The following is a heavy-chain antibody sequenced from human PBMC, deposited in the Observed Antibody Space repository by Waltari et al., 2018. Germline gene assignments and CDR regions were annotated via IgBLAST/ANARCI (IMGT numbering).Heavy chain of an antibody. CDR3: ASGIKQWQGRDY. CDR1: GFTFSSYW. CDR2: IKQDGSEK. V-gene: IGHV3-7*01. Sequence: EVQLVESGGGLVQPGGSLRLSCAASGFTFSSYWMSWVRQAQGKGLEWVANIKQDGSEKYYGDSVKVRFTISRDNAKNSLYLQMNSLRAEDTAVYYCASGIKQWQGRDYWGQGTLVTVSS. D-gene: IGHD6-19*01. J-gene: IGHJ4*02.